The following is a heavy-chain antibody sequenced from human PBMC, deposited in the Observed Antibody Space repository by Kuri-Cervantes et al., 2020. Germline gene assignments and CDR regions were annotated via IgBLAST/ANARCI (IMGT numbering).Heavy chain of an antibody. J-gene: IGHJ4*02. CDR2: ISYDGSSK. CDR1: GFTFGTYS. CDR3: ARDMAKRVEGIAVAGDY. V-gene: IGHV3-30-3*01. D-gene: IGHD6-19*01. Sequence: GGSLRLSCAASGFTFGTYSMHWVRQAPGRGLEWVAVISYDGSSKYYPDSVRGRFTISRDNSKNTLYLQMNSLRPEDTAVYYCARDMAKRVEGIAVAGDYWGQGTLVTVSS.